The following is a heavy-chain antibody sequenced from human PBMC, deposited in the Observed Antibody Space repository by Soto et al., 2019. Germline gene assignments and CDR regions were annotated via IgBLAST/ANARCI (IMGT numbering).Heavy chain of an antibody. V-gene: IGHV4-30-4*01. CDR3: ARGTYGDYVGYYYYGMDV. CDR1: GGSISSGDYY. Sequence: QVQLQESGPGLVKPSQTLSLTCTVSGGSISSGDYYWSWIRQPPGKGLEWIGYIYYSGSTYYNPSLKSRVTISVDTSKNQFSLKLSSVTAADTAVYYCARGTYGDYVGYYYYGMDVWGQGTTVTVSS. CDR2: IYYSGST. D-gene: IGHD4-17*01. J-gene: IGHJ6*02.